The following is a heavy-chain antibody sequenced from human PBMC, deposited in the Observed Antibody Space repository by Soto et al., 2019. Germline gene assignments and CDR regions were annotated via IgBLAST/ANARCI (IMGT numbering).Heavy chain of an antibody. Sequence: GASVKVSCKASGYTFTTYGIAWVRQAPGQGLEWVGWINTYSGHANYAQKLQGRVTVTTDTSTSTAYMEVGSLRSDDTAVYYCARVYNYGSGSYLTPGSSWFDFWGQGTQVTV. CDR3: ARVYNYGSGSYLTPGSSWFDF. CDR2: INTYSGHA. J-gene: IGHJ4*02. CDR1: GYTFTTYG. D-gene: IGHD3-10*01. V-gene: IGHV1-18*01.